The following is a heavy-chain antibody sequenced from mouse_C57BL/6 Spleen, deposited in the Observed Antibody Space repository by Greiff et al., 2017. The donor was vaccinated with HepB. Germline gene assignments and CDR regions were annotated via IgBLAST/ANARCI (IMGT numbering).Heavy chain of an antibody. V-gene: IGHV3-6*01. CDR2: ISYDGSN. D-gene: IGHD1-1*01. CDR3: ARDPGYYGSTFDY. CDR1: GYSITSGYY. Sequence: VQLKESGPGLVKPSQSLSLTCSVTGYSITSGYYWNWIRQFPGNKLEWMGYISYDGSNNYNPSLKNRISITRDTSKNQFFLKLNSVTTEDTATYYCARDPGYYGSTFDYWGQGTTLTVSS. J-gene: IGHJ2*01.